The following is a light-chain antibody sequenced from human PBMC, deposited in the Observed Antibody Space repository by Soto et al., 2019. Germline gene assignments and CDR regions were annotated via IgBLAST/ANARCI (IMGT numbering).Light chain of an antibody. J-gene: IGKJ1*01. Sequence: EIVMTQSPATLSVSPGERATLSCRASQTVSSSLAWYQQKPGQAPRLLIYGASTRATGIPATFSGSGSGTEFTLTISSLQSEDFAVYYCQQYNNWPQTFGQGTKVEIK. CDR3: QQYNNWPQT. CDR1: QTVSSS. V-gene: IGKV3-15*01. CDR2: GAS.